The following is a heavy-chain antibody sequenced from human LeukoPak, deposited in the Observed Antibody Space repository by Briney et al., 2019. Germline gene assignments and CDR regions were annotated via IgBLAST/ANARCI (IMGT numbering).Heavy chain of an antibody. CDR1: GGSISSYY. CDR2: IYYRGST. Sequence: SETLSLTCTVSGGSISSYYWSWIRQPPGKGLEWIGYIYYRGSTNYNPSLKSRVTISVDTSKNQFSLKLSSVTAADTAVYYCAREAYSSSWPYYFDYWGQGTLVTVSS. D-gene: IGHD6-13*01. CDR3: AREAYSSSWPYYFDY. J-gene: IGHJ4*02. V-gene: IGHV4-59*01.